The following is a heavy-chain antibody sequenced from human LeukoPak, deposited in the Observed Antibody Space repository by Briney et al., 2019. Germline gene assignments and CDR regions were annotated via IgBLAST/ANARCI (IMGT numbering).Heavy chain of an antibody. CDR1: GFTFSSYS. Sequence: GGSLRLSCAASGFTFSSYSMNWVRQAPGKGLEWVSFISSSNSDIYYADSVKGRFTISRDNAKNSVYLQMNSLEAEDTAVYYCARDYPAGIAARGGDYWGQGTLVTVSS. CDR3: ARDYPAGIAARGGDY. CDR2: ISSSNSDI. D-gene: IGHD6-13*01. V-gene: IGHV3-21*01. J-gene: IGHJ4*02.